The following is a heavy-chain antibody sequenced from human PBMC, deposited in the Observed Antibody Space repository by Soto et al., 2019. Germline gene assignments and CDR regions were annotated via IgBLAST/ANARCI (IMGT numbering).Heavy chain of an antibody. Sequence: GGSLRLSCAASGFTFSSYSMNWVRQAPGKGLEWVSSISSSSSYIYYADSVKGRFTISRDNAKNSLYLQMNSLRAEDTAVYYCARDPDYYGSGTWGAYYYYMDVWGKGTTVTVS. V-gene: IGHV3-21*01. CDR1: GFTFSSYS. CDR2: ISSSSSYI. CDR3: ARDPDYYGSGTWGAYYYYMDV. D-gene: IGHD3-10*01. J-gene: IGHJ6*03.